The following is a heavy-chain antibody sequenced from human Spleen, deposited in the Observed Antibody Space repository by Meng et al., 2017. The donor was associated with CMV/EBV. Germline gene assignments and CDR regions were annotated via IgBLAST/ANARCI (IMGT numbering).Heavy chain of an antibody. CDR1: GYSFNNYW. V-gene: IGHV5-51*01. D-gene: IGHD2-2*01. CDR2: IYPGDSET. CDR3: ARLIPAAMYYYYGMDV. J-gene: IGHJ6*02. Sequence: GESLKISCKGSGYSFNNYWIGWVRQMPGKGLEWMGIIYPGDSETTYSPSFQGQVTISTDKSISTAYVQWSSLKASDTAMYYCARLIPAAMYYYYGMDVWGQGTTVTVSS.